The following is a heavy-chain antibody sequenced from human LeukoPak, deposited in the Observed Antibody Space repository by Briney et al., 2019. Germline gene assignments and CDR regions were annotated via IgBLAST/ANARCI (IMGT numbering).Heavy chain of an antibody. J-gene: IGHJ3*02. CDR2: IYPGDSDT. CDR1: GYSFTIYW. D-gene: IGHD6-13*01. CDR3: ARPLSSSWQDAFDI. Sequence: GESLKISCKASGYSFTIYWIAWVRQMPGKGLEWMGIIYPGDSDTRYSPSFQGQVTISADKSINTAYLQWSSLKASDTAMYYCARPLSSSWQDAFDIWGQGTMVTVSS. V-gene: IGHV5-51*01.